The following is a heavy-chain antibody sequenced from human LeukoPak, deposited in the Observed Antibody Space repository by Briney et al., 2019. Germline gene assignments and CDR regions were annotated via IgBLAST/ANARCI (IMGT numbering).Heavy chain of an antibody. J-gene: IGHJ4*02. D-gene: IGHD4-17*01. CDR2: IKSKAYNYAT. CDR3: TAQREYGDYPK. Sequence: PGGSLRLSCAASGFTFSGSTLTWVRQASGKGPEWFGHIKSKAYNYATAYSASVNSRFTISRDDSKNTAYLQMNSLKTEDTAVYYCTAQREYGDYPKWGQGTLVTVSS. CDR1: GFTFSGST. V-gene: IGHV3-73*01.